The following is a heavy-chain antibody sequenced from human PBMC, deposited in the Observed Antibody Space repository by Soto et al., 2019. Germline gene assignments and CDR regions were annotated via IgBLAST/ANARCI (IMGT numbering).Heavy chain of an antibody. CDR2: ISSSSSTI. J-gene: IGHJ4*02. CDR3: AREGPVEMATILDFDY. CDR1: GFTFSSYS. D-gene: IGHD5-12*01. Sequence: GGFLRLSCAASGFTFSSYSMNWVRQAPGKGLEWVSYISSSSSTIYYADSVKGPFTISRDNAKNSLYLQINGLRDEDTAVYYCAREGPVEMATILDFDYWGQGTLVTVSS. V-gene: IGHV3-48*02.